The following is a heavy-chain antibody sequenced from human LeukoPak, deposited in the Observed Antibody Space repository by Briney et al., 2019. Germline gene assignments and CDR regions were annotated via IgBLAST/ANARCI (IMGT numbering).Heavy chain of an antibody. J-gene: IGHJ4*02. D-gene: IGHD3-16*01. CDR3: ARLRWGGLYYFDS. CDR1: GFIFRTSA. CDR2: ISTSGSYI. Sequence: TSGGSLRLSCAASGFIFRTSAMNWVRQAPGQGLEWVSSISTSGSYIYYADSVEGRFTISRDNARNLLYLQMNSLRAEDTAVYYCARLRWGGLYYFDSWGQGTLVTVSS. V-gene: IGHV3-21*06.